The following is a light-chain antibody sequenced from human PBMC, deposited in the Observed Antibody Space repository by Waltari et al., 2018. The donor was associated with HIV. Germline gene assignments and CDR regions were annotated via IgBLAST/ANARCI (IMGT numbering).Light chain of an antibody. CDR1: HSVSSN. CDR3: QQYNYWPGT. Sequence: EIVMTQSPDTLSVSPGERATLSRRASHSVSSNLAWYHQKPGQAPRLLIYGASTRSPAFPARFSGSGSGTEFTLTISSLLSEDFAVYFCQQYNYWPGTFGQGTKVEIK. J-gene: IGKJ1*01. V-gene: IGKV3-15*01. CDR2: GAS.